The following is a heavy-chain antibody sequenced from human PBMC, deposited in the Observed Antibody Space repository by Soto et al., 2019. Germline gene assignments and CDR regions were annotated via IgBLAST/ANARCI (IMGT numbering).Heavy chain of an antibody. CDR1: GFTFSSYS. CDR2: ISGTSTYI. CDR3: ARGAPTGTLDYFGY. D-gene: IGHD1-1*01. Sequence: EVQLVESGGGLVKPGGSLRLSCAASGFTFSSYSMSWVRQAPGKGLEWVSSISGTSTYIYYADSVRGRFTISRDNAKSSLYLQMNSLRAEDTAVYYCARGAPTGTLDYFGYWGQGTLVTVSS. J-gene: IGHJ4*02. V-gene: IGHV3-21*01.